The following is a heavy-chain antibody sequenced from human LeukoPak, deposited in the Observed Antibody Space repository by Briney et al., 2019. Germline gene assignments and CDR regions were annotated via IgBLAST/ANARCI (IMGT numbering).Heavy chain of an antibody. CDR3: TTDRIAVAGYNWFDP. V-gene: IGHV3-15*01. CDR2: IKSKTDGGTT. D-gene: IGHD6-19*01. J-gene: IGHJ5*02. Sequence: GGSLRLSCAASGFTFSNAWMSWVRQAPGKGLEWVGRIKSKTDGGTTDYAVPVKGRFTISRDDSKNTLYLQMNSLKTEDTAVYYCTTDRIAVAGYNWFDPWGQGTLVTVSS. CDR1: GFTFSNAW.